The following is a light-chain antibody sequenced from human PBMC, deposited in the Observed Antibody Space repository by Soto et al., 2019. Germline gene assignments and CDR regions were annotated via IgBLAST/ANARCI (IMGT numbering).Light chain of an antibody. CDR1: QSVSSTY. CDR3: RHYINSQWT. V-gene: IGKV3-20*01. Sequence: EIVLTQSPGTLSLSPGERATLSCRPSQSVSSTYLDWYQQKPGQAPRLLIYAASSRATGIPDRFSGGASVTDFTRTISRLEPEDFAVYYCRHYINSQWTFGQGTKVEIK. J-gene: IGKJ1*01. CDR2: AAS.